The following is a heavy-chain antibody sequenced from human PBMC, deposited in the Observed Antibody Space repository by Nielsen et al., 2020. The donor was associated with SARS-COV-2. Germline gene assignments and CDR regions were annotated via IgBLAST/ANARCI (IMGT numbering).Heavy chain of an antibody. CDR2: IDWDDDK. CDR1: GFSLSTSGVC. D-gene: IGHD4-11*01. CDR3: ARTPRVTTTYYFDD. Sequence: SGPTLVKPTQTLTLTCTFSGFSLSTSGVCVSWIRQPPGKALEWLERIDWDDDKFYSTSLKTRLTISKDTSKNQVVLTVTNMDPVDTATYYCARTPRVTTTYYFDDWGQGTLVTVSS. V-gene: IGHV2-70*17. J-gene: IGHJ4*02.